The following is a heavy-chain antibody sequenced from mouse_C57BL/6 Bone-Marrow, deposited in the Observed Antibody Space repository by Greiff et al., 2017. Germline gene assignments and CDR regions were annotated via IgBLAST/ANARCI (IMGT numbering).Heavy chain of an antibody. CDR3: ARLNPCFFAY. CDR2: IYPRSGNT. D-gene: IGHD1-3*01. V-gene: IGHV1-81*01. Sequence: VKLVESGAELARPGASVKLSCKASGYTFTSYGISWVKQRTGQGLEWIGEIYPRSGNTNYNEKFKGKATLTADKSSSTAYMELRSLTSEDSAVXFCARLNPCFFAYWGQGTPLTVSS. J-gene: IGHJ2*01. CDR1: GYTFTSYG.